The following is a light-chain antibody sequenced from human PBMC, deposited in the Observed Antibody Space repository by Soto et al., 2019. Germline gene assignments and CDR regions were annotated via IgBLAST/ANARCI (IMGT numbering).Light chain of an antibody. CDR1: QSVSSN. Sequence: EIVMTQSPATLSVSPGERATLSCRASQSVSSNLAWYQQKPGQAPRLLIYGASTRATGIPARFSGSGSGTEVTLTISSLQSEDFAVYYCQQYKNRPPFTFGPGTKVDIK. J-gene: IGKJ3*01. V-gene: IGKV3-15*01. CDR3: QQYKNRPPFT. CDR2: GAS.